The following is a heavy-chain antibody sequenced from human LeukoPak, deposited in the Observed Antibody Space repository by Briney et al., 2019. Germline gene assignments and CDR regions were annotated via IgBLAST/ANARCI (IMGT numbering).Heavy chain of an antibody. Sequence: KPSETLSLTCAVYGGSFSGYYWSWIRQPPGKGLEWIGEINHSGSTNYNPSLKSRVTISVDTSKNQFSLKLSSVTAADTAVYYCAREGSRIRRDGYTRAFDIWGQGTMVTVSS. D-gene: IGHD5-12*01. CDR3: AREGSRIRRDGYTRAFDI. V-gene: IGHV4-34*01. CDR1: GGSFSGYY. J-gene: IGHJ3*02. CDR2: INHSGST.